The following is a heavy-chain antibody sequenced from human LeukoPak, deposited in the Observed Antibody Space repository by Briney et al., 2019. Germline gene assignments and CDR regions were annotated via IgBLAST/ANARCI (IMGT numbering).Heavy chain of an antibody. CDR1: GFTFSSYG. J-gene: IGHJ4*02. D-gene: IGHD3-10*01. CDR2: ISGSGGST. Sequence: GGSLRLSCAASGFTFSSYGMSWVRQPSGKELEWVSAISGSGGSTYYADSVKGRFTISRDNSKNTLYLQMNSLRAEDTAVYYCAKLFKTSFYYGSGSSDYWGQGTLVTVSS. V-gene: IGHV3-23*01. CDR3: AKLFKTSFYYGSGSSDY.